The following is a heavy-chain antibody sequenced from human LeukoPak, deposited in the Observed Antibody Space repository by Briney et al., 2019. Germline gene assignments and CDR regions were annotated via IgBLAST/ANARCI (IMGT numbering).Heavy chain of an antibody. J-gene: IGHJ4*02. Sequence: KPSDTLSLTCTVSGASISSYYWSWIRQPPGKGLEWIGYIYNSGSTNYNPPLKSRVTISVITSNNQCSLELSSVTAADTAVYCCARSGRYDESSGYYYFVYWGQGTLVTVSS. V-gene: IGHV4-59*08. CDR2: IYNSGST. CDR1: GASISSYY. D-gene: IGHD3-22*01. CDR3: ARSGRYDESSGYYYFVY.